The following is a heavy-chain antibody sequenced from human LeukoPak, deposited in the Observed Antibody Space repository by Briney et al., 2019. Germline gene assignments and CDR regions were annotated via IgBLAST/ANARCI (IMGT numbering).Heavy chain of an antibody. D-gene: IGHD2-2*01. CDR2: IIPIFGTA. CDR3: ASLVVPAANRGYYYYYMDV. Sequence: SVKVSCKASGGTFSSYAISWVRQAPGQGLEWMGGIIPIFGTANCAQKFQGRVTITADESTSTAYMELSSLRSEDTAVYYCASLVVPAANRGYYYYYMDVWGKGTTVTVSS. CDR1: GGTFSSYA. J-gene: IGHJ6*03. V-gene: IGHV1-69*13.